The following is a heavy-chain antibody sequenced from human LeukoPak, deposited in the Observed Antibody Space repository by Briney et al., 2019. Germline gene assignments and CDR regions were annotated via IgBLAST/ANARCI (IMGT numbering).Heavy chain of an antibody. D-gene: IGHD6-19*01. CDR1: GFTFSSYA. CDR3: TKVRPPPGSGWYGGDDD. Sequence: PGRSLRLSCAASGFTFSSYAMHWVRQAPGKGLEWVAVISYDGSNKYYADSVKGRFTISRDNFKNIVDLQMTSLRAEDTAMYFCTKVRPPPGSGWYGGDDDWGQGTLVTVSS. J-gene: IGHJ4*02. V-gene: IGHV3-30-3*01. CDR2: ISYDGSNK.